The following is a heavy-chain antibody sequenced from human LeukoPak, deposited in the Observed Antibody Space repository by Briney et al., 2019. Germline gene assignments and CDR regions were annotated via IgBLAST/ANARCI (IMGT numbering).Heavy chain of an antibody. Sequence: ASVKVSCKASGGTFSSYAISWVRQAPGQGLEWMGWINPTTGATDYKQTFRGRVTLTRDTSINTAYMEITDLTSEDTAVFYCARAGYDFWGQGTLVTVSS. CDR1: GGTFSSYA. CDR3: ARAGYDF. D-gene: IGHD3-22*01. J-gene: IGHJ4*02. V-gene: IGHV1-2*02. CDR2: INPTTGAT.